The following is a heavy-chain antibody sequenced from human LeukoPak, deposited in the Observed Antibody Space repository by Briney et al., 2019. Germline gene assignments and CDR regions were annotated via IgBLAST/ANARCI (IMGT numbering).Heavy chain of an antibody. V-gene: IGHV3-21*01. Sequence: GGSLRLSCAASGFTFSSYSMNWVRQAPGKGLEWVSAISGSGGSTYYADSVKGRFTISRDNAKNSLYLQMNSLRAEDTAVYYCARDDPDYYGSGSPYYFDYWGQGTLVTVSS. CDR1: GFTFSSYS. D-gene: IGHD3-10*01. CDR3: ARDDPDYYGSGSPYYFDY. CDR2: ISGSGGST. J-gene: IGHJ4*02.